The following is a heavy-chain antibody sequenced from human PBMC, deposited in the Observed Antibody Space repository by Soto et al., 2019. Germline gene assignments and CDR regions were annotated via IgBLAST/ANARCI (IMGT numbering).Heavy chain of an antibody. CDR3: ASSNDSSGYYYY. CDR2: IIPIFGTA. V-gene: IGHV1-69*13. CDR1: GGTFSSYA. D-gene: IGHD3-22*01. Sequence: ASVKVSCKASGGTFSSYAISWVRQAPGQGLEWMGGIIPIFGTANYAQKFQGRVTITADESTSTAYMELSSLRSEDTAVYYCASSNDSSGYYYYRGQGTLVTVSS. J-gene: IGHJ4*02.